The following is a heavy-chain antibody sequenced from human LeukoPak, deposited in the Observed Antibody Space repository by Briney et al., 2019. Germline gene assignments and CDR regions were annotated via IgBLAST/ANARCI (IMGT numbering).Heavy chain of an antibody. CDR3: AKDRGFVVVVAATGDYYGMDV. Sequence: GGSLRLSCAASGFTFDDYGMSWVRQAPGKGLEWVSGINWNGGSTGYADSVKGRFTISRDNAKNSLYLQMNSLRAEDTALYYCAKDRGFVVVVAATGDYYGMDVWGQGTTVTVSS. V-gene: IGHV3-20*04. CDR1: GFTFDDYG. J-gene: IGHJ6*02. CDR2: INWNGGST. D-gene: IGHD2-15*01.